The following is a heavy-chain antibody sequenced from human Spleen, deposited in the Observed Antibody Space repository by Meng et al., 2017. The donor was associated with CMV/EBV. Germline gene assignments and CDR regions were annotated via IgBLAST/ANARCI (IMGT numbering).Heavy chain of an antibody. Sequence: ASVKVSCKASGYTFTSFGITWVRQAPGQGLEWVGWISSYNTNTHYAQKLQGRVTLTTDTSTNIASMELRSLRSDDTAVYYCATIAYCGGDCFRIHPLYDHWGQGTLVTVSS. CDR2: ISSYNTNT. J-gene: IGHJ5*02. CDR1: GYTFTSFG. CDR3: ATIAYCGGDCFRIHPLYDH. V-gene: IGHV1-18*04. D-gene: IGHD2-21*01.